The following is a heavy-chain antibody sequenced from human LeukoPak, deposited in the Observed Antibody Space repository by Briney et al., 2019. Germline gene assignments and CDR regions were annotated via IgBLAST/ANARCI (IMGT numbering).Heavy chain of an antibody. CDR2: IIPIFGTA. V-gene: IGHV1-69*05. Sequence: SVKVSCKASGGTFSSYAISWVRQAPGQGREWMGGIIPIFGTANYAQKFQGRVTITTDESTSTAYMELSSLRSEDTAVYYCARNSYYYDSSGYYPLDYWGQGTLVTVSS. J-gene: IGHJ4*02. CDR1: GGTFSSYA. CDR3: ARNSYYYDSSGYYPLDY. D-gene: IGHD3-22*01.